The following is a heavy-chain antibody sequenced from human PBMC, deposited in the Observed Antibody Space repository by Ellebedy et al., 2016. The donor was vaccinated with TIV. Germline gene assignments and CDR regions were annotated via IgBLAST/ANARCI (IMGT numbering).Heavy chain of an antibody. V-gene: IGHV3-7*03. Sequence: PGGSLRLSCAAFEFYFGDDWMSWVRQAPGKGLEWVATIHKDGSERYYVDSVTGRFTVSRDNTRDMLFLEMSSLKADDTGIYYCVRGGARSSWYWRLWGQGTLVTVSA. J-gene: IGHJ4*02. CDR2: IHKDGSER. CDR3: VRGGARSSWYWRL. D-gene: IGHD6-13*01. CDR1: EFYFGDDW.